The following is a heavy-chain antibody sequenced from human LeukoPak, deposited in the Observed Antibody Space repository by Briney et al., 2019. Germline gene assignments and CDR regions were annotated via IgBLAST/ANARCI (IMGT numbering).Heavy chain of an antibody. CDR2: INHSRST. CDR3: ARDLFMRDSYGYGY. Sequence: SETLSLTCAVYGGSFSGYYWSWIRQPPGKGLEWIGEINHSRSTNYNPSLKSRVTISVGTSKNQFSLKVTSVTAADTAVYYCARDLFMRDSYGYGYWGQGTLVTVSS. V-gene: IGHV4-34*01. CDR1: GGSFSGYY. J-gene: IGHJ4*02. D-gene: IGHD5-18*01.